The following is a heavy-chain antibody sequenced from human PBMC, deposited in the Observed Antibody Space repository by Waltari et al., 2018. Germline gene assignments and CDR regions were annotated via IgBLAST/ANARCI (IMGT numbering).Heavy chain of an antibody. J-gene: IGHJ4*02. V-gene: IGHV3-7*05. Sequence: AASGFTFDAYWMTWVRQAPGKGLEWVANIKYDGREKNYVDSVKGRFTISRDNTKSSLYLEMNSLRAEDTAVYYCAKDLGIGGGTTEFDHWGQGTLVTVSS. CDR2: IKYDGREK. CDR1: GFTFDAYW. D-gene: IGHD1-1*01. CDR3: AKDLGIGGGTTEFDH.